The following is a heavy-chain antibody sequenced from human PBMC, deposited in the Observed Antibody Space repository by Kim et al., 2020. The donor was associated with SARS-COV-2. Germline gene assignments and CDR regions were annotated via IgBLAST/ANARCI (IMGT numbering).Heavy chain of an antibody. CDR3: ARDLCSSTSCYRYYYYGMDV. D-gene: IGHD2-2*01. Sequence: RFTISRDNAKNSLYLQMNSLRAEDTAVYYCARDLCSSTSCYRYYYYGMDVWGQGTTVTVSS. J-gene: IGHJ6*02. V-gene: IGHV3-11*06.